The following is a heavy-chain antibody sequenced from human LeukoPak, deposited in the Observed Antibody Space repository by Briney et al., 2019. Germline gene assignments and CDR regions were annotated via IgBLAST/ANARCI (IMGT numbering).Heavy chain of an antibody. D-gene: IGHD6-19*01. CDR2: ISADNGNT. CDR3: AREALTKVAGLDY. V-gene: IGHV1-18*01. Sequence: GASVKVSCKASGYTFTSYGISWVRQAPGQGLEWMGWISADNGNTKYAQKLQGRVTMTTDTSTSTAYMELRSLRSDDTAVYCCAREALTKVAGLDYWGQGTLVTVSS. J-gene: IGHJ4*02. CDR1: GYTFTSYG.